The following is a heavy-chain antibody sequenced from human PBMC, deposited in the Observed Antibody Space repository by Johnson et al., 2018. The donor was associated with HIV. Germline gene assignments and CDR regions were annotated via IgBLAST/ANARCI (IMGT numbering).Heavy chain of an antibody. V-gene: IGHV3-30-3*01. CDR3: VRRFYDSSAFDV. Sequence: QVQLVESGGGLVQPRGSLRLPCAASANTFSSFAMHWVRQAPGKGLEWVAFISYDGTNKYFTDSVRGRFTISRDNSRNTLFLQMNSLRAEDTAMYFCVRRFYDSSAFDVWGQGTLVTVSS. J-gene: IGHJ3*01. CDR1: ANTFSSFA. D-gene: IGHD3-22*01. CDR2: ISYDGTNK.